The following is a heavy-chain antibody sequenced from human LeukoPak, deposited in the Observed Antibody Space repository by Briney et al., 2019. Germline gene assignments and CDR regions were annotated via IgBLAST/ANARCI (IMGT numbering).Heavy chain of an antibody. CDR3: ARDDTSGQQKFDS. CDR2: IHYSGNT. Sequence: SETLSLTCTVSGGSISSSNYYWGWIRQPPGKGLEWIGTIHYSGNTYYNPSLKSRVAISVDTSKNQFSLRLSSVTAADTAVYYCARDDTSGQQKFDSWGQGTLVTVSS. CDR1: GGSISSSNYY. J-gene: IGHJ4*02. D-gene: IGHD3-22*01. V-gene: IGHV4-39*02.